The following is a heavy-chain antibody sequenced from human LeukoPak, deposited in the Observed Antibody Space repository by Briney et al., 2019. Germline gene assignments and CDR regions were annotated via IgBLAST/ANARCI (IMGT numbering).Heavy chain of an antibody. V-gene: IGHV1-24*01. J-gene: IGHJ6*02. Sequence: ASVKVSCKVSGYTLTELSMHWVRQAPGKGLEWMGGFDPEDGETIYAQKFQGRVTMTRNTSISTAYMELSSLRSEDTAVYYCARGGAMAYYYYYGMDVWGQGTTVTVSS. CDR3: ARGGAMAYYYYYGMDV. CDR2: FDPEDGET. CDR1: GYTLTELS. D-gene: IGHD2-2*01.